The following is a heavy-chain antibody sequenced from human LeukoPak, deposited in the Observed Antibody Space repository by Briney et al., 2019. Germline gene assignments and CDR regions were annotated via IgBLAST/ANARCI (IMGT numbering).Heavy chain of an antibody. Sequence: SETLSLTCAVYGGSFSGYYWSWIRQPPGKGLEWIGEINHSGSTNYNPSLKSRVTISVDTSKNQFSLKLSSVTAADTAVYYCARAKGDPLLSKNWFDPWGQGTLVTVSS. D-gene: IGHD3-10*01. V-gene: IGHV4-34*01. J-gene: IGHJ5*02. CDR3: ARAKGDPLLSKNWFDP. CDR1: GGSFSGYY. CDR2: INHSGST.